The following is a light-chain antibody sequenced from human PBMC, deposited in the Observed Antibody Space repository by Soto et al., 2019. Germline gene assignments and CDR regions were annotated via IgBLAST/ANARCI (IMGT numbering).Light chain of an antibody. CDR2: GAS. CDR1: QSVSSSY. CDR3: QKYGSSPPFT. V-gene: IGKV3-20*01. Sequence: EIVVTQSPGTLSLSPGERATLSCRASQSVSSSYLAWYQQKPGQAPWLLSYGASSRATGIPDRFSGSGSGTDFTLTISRLEPEDFAVYYCQKYGSSPPFTFGGETKVEIK. J-gene: IGKJ4*01.